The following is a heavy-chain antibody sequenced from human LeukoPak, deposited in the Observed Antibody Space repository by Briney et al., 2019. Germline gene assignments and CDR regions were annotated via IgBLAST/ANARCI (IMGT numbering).Heavy chain of an antibody. CDR1: GGSLRSSSYY. J-gene: IGHJ6*03. CDR2: IYYSGST. CDR3: ARVVVPAAIGFYYYYYMDV. V-gene: IGHV4-39*07. Sequence: SETLSLTCTVSGGSLRSSSYYWGWIRQPPGKGLEWIGSIYYSGSTYYNPSLKSRVTISVDTSKNQFSLKLSSVTAADTAVYYCARVVVPAAIGFYYYYYMDVWGKGTTVTVSS. D-gene: IGHD2-2*01.